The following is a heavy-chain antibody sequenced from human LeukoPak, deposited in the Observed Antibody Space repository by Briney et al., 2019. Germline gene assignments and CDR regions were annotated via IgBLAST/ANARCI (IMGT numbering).Heavy chain of an antibody. CDR2: ISSSSSYI. V-gene: IGHV3-21*01. CDR3: ARAFGSNYAPF. CDR1: GLTFSSYS. Sequence: PGGSLRLSCAASGLTFSSYSMNWVRQAPGKGLEWVSSISSSSSYIYYADSVKGRFTISRDNAKNSLYLQMNSLRAEDTAVYYCARAFGSNYAPFWGQGTLVTVSS. D-gene: IGHD4-11*01. J-gene: IGHJ4*02.